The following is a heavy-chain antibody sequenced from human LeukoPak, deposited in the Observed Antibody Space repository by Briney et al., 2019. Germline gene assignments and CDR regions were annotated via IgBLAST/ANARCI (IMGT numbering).Heavy chain of an antibody. D-gene: IGHD1-1*01. CDR1: GFTFSSFD. CDR2: IGAASDT. CDR3: ARGPPRGKYYYMDV. V-gene: IGHV3-13*01. Sequence: GGSLRLSCAASGFTFSSFDMHWVRQPTGQGLEWVSTIGAASDTYYPGSVEGRFTLSRDNAKNSLYLQMNSLTAGDTAVYYCARGPPRGKYYYMDVWGKGTTVTVSS. J-gene: IGHJ6*03.